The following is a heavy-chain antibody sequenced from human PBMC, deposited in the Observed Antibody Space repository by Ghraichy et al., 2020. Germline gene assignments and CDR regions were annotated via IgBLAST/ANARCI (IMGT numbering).Heavy chain of an antibody. V-gene: IGHV1-69*13. Sequence: SVKVSCKASGGTFSSYAISWVRQAPGQGLEWMGGIISIFGTANYAQKFQGRVTITADESTSTAYMELSSLRSEDTAVYYCARDRWNDAAPLGNWFDPWGQGTLVTVSS. CDR3: ARDRWNDAAPLGNWFDP. CDR2: IISIFGTA. CDR1: GGTFSSYA. D-gene: IGHD1-1*01. J-gene: IGHJ5*02.